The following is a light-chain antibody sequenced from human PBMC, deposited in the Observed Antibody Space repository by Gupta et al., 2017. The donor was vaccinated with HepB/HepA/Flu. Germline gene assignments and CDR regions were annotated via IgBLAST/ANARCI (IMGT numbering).Light chain of an antibody. CDR1: QSVSSSY. J-gene: IGKJ5*01. CDR3: QQFSSSPIT. CDR2: GAS. V-gene: IGKV3-20*01. Sequence: EIVLTQSPATLSLSPGDRVTLSCRASQSVSSSYFAWYQQKPGQAPRLLIYGASNRATGIPDRFSGSGSGTDFTLTISRLGPEDFAVYYCQQFSSSPITFGQGTRLEMK.